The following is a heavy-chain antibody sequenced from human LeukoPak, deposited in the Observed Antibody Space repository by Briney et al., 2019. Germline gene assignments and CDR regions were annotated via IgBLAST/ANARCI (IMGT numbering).Heavy chain of an antibody. CDR2: IKQDGSEK. CDR3: ASQGYSNYERGGGHDW. V-gene: IGHV3-7*01. D-gene: IGHD4-11*01. Sequence: GGSLRLSCAASGFTFSSHWMSWVRQAPGKGLEWVANIKQDGSEKYYVDSVKGRFTISRDNAKNSLYLQMNSLRAEDTAVYYCASQGYSNYERGGGHDWWGQGTLVTVSS. J-gene: IGHJ4*02. CDR1: GFTFSSHW.